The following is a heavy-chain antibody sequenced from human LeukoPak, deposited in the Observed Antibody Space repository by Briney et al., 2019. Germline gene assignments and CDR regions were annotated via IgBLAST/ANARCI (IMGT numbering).Heavy chain of an antibody. CDR3: AHISNIPDRFAS. CDR1: GFTFSSYA. D-gene: IGHD2-21*01. CDR2: INNEGTA. Sequence: PGGSLRLSCAASGFTFSSYAMSWVRQAPGKGLEWVGRINNEGTADYAAPLKDRFTIFRDHSKDMVYLQMNSLTTEDTAIYYCAHISNIPDRFASWGQGTLVTISS. J-gene: IGHJ4*02. V-gene: IGHV3-15*01.